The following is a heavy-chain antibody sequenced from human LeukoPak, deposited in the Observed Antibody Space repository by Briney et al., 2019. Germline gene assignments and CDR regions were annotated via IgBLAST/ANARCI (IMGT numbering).Heavy chain of an antibody. V-gene: IGHV3-30*02. CDR1: GFIFSTYG. CDR3: AKDSSADIDY. J-gene: IGHJ4*02. D-gene: IGHD3-10*01. Sequence: GGSLRLSCAASGFIFSTYGMYWVRQAPGKGLEWVAFIRHDGSIKNYADSVKGRSTISRDNSKNTLYLQMNSLRAEDTAVYYCAKDSSADIDYWGQGTLVTVSS. CDR2: IRHDGSIK.